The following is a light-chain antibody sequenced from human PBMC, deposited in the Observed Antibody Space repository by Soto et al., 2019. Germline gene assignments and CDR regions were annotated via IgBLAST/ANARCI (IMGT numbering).Light chain of an antibody. V-gene: IGKV1-5*01. J-gene: IGKJ5*01. Sequence: DIQITQSPSTLSASVGHTVTISCRASQSISRWLAWYQQKPGKAPKILISDASILENGVPSRFSGTGSGTEFTLTISNLQPDDFATYFCQQYNSFSLITFGQGTRLEI. CDR2: DAS. CDR3: QQYNSFSLIT. CDR1: QSISRW.